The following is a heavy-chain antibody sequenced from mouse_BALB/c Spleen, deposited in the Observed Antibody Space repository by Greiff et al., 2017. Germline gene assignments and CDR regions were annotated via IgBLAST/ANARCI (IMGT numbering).Heavy chain of an antibody. CDR3: AREGLRRGGASFDY. V-gene: IGHV5-6-3*01. J-gene: IGHJ2*01. Sequence: EVMLVESGGGLVQPGGSLKLSCAASGFTFSSYGMSWVRQTPDKRLELVATINSNGGSTYYPDSVKGRFTISRDNAKNTLYLQMSSLKSEDTAMYYCAREGLRRGGASFDYWGQGTTLTVSS. CDR1: GFTFSSYG. CDR2: INSNGGST. D-gene: IGHD2-2*01.